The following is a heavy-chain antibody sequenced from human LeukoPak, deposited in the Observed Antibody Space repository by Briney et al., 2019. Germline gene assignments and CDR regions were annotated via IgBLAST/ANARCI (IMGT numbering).Heavy chain of an antibody. CDR2: IYYSGST. D-gene: IGHD7-27*01. V-gene: IGHV4-59*01. CDR1: GGSISSYY. J-gene: IGHJ6*03. Sequence: PSETLSLTCTVSGGSISSYYWSWIRQPPGKGLEWIGYIYYSGSTNYNPSLKSRVTISVDTSKNQFSLKLSSVTAADTAVYYRARESWGHDPINKYYYYMDVWGKGTTVTVSS. CDR3: ARESWGHDPINKYYYYMDV.